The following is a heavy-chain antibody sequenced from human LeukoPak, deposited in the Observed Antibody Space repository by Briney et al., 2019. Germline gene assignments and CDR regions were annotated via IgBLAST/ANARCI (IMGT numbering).Heavy chain of an antibody. Sequence: LPGGSLRLSCAASGFTFSGYAMSWVRQAPGKGLEWVSVIYSGGSTYYADSVKGRFTISRDNSKNTLYLQMNSLRAEDTAVYYCARGQSNYYENSGYFDYWGQGTLVTVSS. CDR3: ARGQSNYYENSGYFDY. D-gene: IGHD3-22*01. CDR1: GFTFSGYA. V-gene: IGHV3-66*01. CDR2: IYSGGST. J-gene: IGHJ4*02.